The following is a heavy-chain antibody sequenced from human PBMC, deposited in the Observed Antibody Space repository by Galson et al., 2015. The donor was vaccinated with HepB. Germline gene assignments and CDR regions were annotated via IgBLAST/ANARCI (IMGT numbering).Heavy chain of an antibody. Sequence: SVKVSCKASGYTFSIHGISWVRQAPGQGLEWMGWISGYNGNTDHSQKFQGRVTMTKDTSTGTAYMELRSLRSDDTAVYYCARVDYFESSGYYMRWGQGTLVTVSS. V-gene: IGHV1-18*01. CDR3: ARVDYFESSGYYMR. D-gene: IGHD3-22*01. CDR1: GYTFSIHG. CDR2: ISGYNGNT. J-gene: IGHJ4*02.